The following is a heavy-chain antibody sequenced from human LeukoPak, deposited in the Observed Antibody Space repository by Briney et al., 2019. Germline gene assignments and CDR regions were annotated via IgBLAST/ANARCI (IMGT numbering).Heavy chain of an antibody. D-gene: IGHD6-19*01. CDR3: ARVIAVAGNYYFDY. CDR1: GFAFSSYW. Sequence: GGSLRLSCAASGFAFSSYWMHWVRQASGKGLVWVSRINSDGSSTSYADSVKGRFTISRDNAKNTLYLQMNSLRAEDTAVYYCARVIAVAGNYYFDYWGQGTLVTVSS. J-gene: IGHJ4*02. V-gene: IGHV3-74*01. CDR2: INSDGSST.